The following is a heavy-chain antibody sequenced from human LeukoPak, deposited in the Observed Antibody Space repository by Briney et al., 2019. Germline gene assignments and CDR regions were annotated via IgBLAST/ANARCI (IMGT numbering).Heavy chain of an antibody. CDR1: GYTFTSYG. V-gene: IGHV1-2*02. CDR2: INPNSGAT. CDR3: APAPDISYYFGY. D-gene: IGHD2-15*01. J-gene: IGHJ4*02. Sequence: ASVKVSCKASGYTFTSYGISWVRQAPGQGLEWMGWINPNSGATNYAQKFQGRVTMTRDTSISTAYMELSRLRSDDTAVYYCAPAPDISYYFGYWGQGTLVTVSS.